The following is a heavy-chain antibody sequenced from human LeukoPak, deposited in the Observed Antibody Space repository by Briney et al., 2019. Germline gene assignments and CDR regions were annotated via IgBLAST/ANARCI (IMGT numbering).Heavy chain of an antibody. CDR1: GGSISSYY. CDR2: NYYSGST. Sequence: DTLSLTCTVSGGSISSYYWSWIRQPPGKGLEWIGYNYYSGSTNYNPSLKSRVTISVDTSKNQSSLKLSSVTAADTAVYYCARGRIAAPAYYFDYWGQGTLVTVSS. D-gene: IGHD6-6*01. J-gene: IGHJ4*02. V-gene: IGHV4-59*07. CDR3: ARGRIAAPAYYFDY.